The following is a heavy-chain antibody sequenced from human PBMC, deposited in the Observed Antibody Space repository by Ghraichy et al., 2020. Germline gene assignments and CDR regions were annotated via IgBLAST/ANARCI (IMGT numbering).Heavy chain of an antibody. D-gene: IGHD2-15*01. J-gene: IGHJ4*02. CDR1: GGSIGTYY. V-gene: IGHV4-4*07. Sequence: SETLSLTCTVSGGSIGTYYWSWIRQPAGKEPEWIGRIYTTGSTDYNPSLKSRVTMSLDTSANQFSLKLDSVTAADTAVYYCARGVGWTDFAYWGRGTLVTVSS. CDR2: IYTTGST. CDR3: ARGVGWTDFAY.